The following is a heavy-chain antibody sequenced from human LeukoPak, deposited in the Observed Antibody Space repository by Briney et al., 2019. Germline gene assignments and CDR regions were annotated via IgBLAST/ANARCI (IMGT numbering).Heavy chain of an antibody. V-gene: IGHV4-38-2*01. Sequence: PSETLSLTCAVSGYSISSGYYWGWIRQPPGKGLEWIGSIYQGGSTYYNPSLKSRDTISVDTSKNQFSLKLSSVTAADTAVYYCAISPLYCSGGSCYESSGAFDIWGQGTMVTVSS. CDR2: IYQGGST. J-gene: IGHJ3*02. D-gene: IGHD2-15*01. CDR1: GYSISSGYY. CDR3: AISPLYCSGGSCYESSGAFDI.